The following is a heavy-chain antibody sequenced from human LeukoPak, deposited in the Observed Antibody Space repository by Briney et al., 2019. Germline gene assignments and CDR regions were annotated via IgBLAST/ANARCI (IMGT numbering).Heavy chain of an antibody. CDR1: GFTFSSYW. J-gene: IGHJ4*02. CDR2: INSDGSGT. CDR3: ASPARYCGGDCSYFDY. V-gene: IGHV3-74*01. Sequence: GGSLRLSCAASGFTFSSYWMHWVRQAPGKGLVWVSRINSDGSGTSYADSVKGRFTISRDNAKNTLYLQMNSLRAEDTAVYYCASPARYCGGDCSYFDYWGQGTLVTVSS. D-gene: IGHD2-21*01.